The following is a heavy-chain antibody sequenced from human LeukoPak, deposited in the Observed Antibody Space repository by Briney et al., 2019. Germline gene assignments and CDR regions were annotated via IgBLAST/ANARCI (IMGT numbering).Heavy chain of an antibody. V-gene: IGHV4-30-2*01. Sequence: SETLSLTCAVSGGSISSGGYSWSWIRQPPGKGLEWIGYIYHSGSTYYNPSLKSRVTIPVDRSKNQFSLKLSSVTAADTAVYYCARLSIAAAGTGSDYWGQGTLVTVSS. J-gene: IGHJ4*02. D-gene: IGHD6-13*01. CDR1: GGSISSGGYS. CDR3: ARLSIAAAGTGSDY. CDR2: IYHSGST.